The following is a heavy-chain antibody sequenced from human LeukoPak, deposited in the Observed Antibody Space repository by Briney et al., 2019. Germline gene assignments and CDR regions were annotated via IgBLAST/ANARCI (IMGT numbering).Heavy chain of an antibody. V-gene: IGHV4-34*01. Sequence: SETLSLTCAVYGGSFSGYYWSWIRQPPGKGLEWIGEINHSGSTNYNPSLKSRVTISVDTSKNQFSLRLSSVTAADTAVYYCALFGDLSISVNDYWGQGTLVTVSS. CDR1: GGSFSGYY. CDR2: INHSGST. J-gene: IGHJ4*02. D-gene: IGHD3-10*01. CDR3: ALFGDLSISVNDY.